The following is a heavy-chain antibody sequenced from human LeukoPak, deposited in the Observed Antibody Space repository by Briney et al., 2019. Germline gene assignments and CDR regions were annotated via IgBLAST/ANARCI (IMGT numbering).Heavy chain of an antibody. V-gene: IGHV3-74*01. CDR2: INSDESTT. J-gene: IGHJ5*02. CDR3: VRVKVGSWDWFDP. Sequence: GGSLRLSCAASGFTFSSYWMHWVRQAPGKGLVWVSRINSDESTTTYADSVRGRFTISRDNAKNTLYLLMNSLRAEDTAVYYCVRVKVGSWDWFDPWGQGTLVTVSS. CDR1: GFTFSSYW. D-gene: IGHD1-26*01.